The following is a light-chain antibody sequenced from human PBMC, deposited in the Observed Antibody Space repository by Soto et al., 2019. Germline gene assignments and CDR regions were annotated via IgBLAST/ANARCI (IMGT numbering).Light chain of an antibody. V-gene: IGLV2-14*01. CDR1: SSDVGAYNY. Sequence: QSALTQPASVSGSPGQSITISCAGTSSDVGAYNYVSWYQQHPGKAPKLVIYEVSKRPSGVSNRFSGSKSGNTASLTISGLQAEDEADYYCSSYTSSTTQVFGGGTKVTVL. J-gene: IGLJ3*02. CDR3: SSYTSSTTQV. CDR2: EVS.